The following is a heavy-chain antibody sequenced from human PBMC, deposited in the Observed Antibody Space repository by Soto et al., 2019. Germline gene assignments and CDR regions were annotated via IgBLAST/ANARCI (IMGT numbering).Heavy chain of an antibody. J-gene: IGHJ6*02. CDR1: GFTFGNYS. CDR3: ARDSRVAAAGVYYSYGMDV. V-gene: IGHV3-21*01. D-gene: IGHD6-13*01. CDR2: ISISGNYI. Sequence: PGGSLRLSCAASGFTFGNYSMNWVRQAPGKGLEWVSFISISGNYIYYADSVKGRFTISRDNAKKSLYLQMSKLRVEDTALYYCARDSRVAAAGVYYSYGMDVWGLGTTVTVSS.